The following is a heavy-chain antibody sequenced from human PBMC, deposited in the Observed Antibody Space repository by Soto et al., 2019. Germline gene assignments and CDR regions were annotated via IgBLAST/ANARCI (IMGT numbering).Heavy chain of an antibody. CDR1: GFTVSSNY. D-gene: IGHD6-13*01. J-gene: IGHJ3*02. V-gene: IGHV3-53*01. Sequence: GGSLRLSCAASGFTVSSNYMSWVRQAPGKGLEWVSVIYSGGSTYYADSVKGRFTISRDNSKNTLYLQMNSLRAEDTAVYYCAGTNSIAAAALRHAFDIWGQGTMVTVSS. CDR3: AGTNSIAAAALRHAFDI. CDR2: IYSGGST.